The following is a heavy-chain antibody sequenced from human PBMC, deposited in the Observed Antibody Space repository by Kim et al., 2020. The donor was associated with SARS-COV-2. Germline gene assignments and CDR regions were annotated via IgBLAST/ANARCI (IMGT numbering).Heavy chain of an antibody. D-gene: IGHD4-17*01. Sequence: GGSLRLSCAASGFTVSSYVMSWVRHTPGKGLEWVSLIYPDGYPYYADSVKGRFTISRDTSESTLYLQMNSLRADDTAVYYCGRLDFGDDYWGQGTLVTVSS. J-gene: IGHJ4*02. CDR1: GFTVSSYV. CDR2: IYPDGYP. V-gene: IGHV3-53*01. CDR3: GRLDFGDDY.